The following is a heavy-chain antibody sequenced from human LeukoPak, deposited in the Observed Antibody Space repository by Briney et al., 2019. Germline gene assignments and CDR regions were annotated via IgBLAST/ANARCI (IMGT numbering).Heavy chain of an antibody. J-gene: IGHJ4*02. D-gene: IGHD2-21*02. V-gene: IGHV3-30*03. Sequence: QPGGSLRLSCAASGFTFSSYGMHWVRQARGKGLEWVAVKSYDGSNKYYADSVEGRFTISRDNSKNTLYLQMDSLRAEDTAVYYCARDKSGDYSMDYWGQGTLVTVSS. CDR3: ARDKSGDYSMDY. CDR2: KSYDGSNK. CDR1: GFTFSSYG.